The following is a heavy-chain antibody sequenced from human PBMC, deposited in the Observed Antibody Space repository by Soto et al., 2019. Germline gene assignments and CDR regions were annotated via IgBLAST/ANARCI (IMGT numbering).Heavy chain of an antibody. D-gene: IGHD3-3*01. CDR1: GYSFTSYW. Sequence: LGESLKISCKGSGYSFTSYWIGWVRQMPGKGLEWMGIIYPGDSDTRYSPSFQGQVTISADKSISTAYLQWSSLKASDTAMYYCATPKGSGYYSAAFDIWGQGTMVTV. V-gene: IGHV5-51*01. CDR3: ATPKGSGYYSAAFDI. CDR2: IYPGDSDT. J-gene: IGHJ3*02.